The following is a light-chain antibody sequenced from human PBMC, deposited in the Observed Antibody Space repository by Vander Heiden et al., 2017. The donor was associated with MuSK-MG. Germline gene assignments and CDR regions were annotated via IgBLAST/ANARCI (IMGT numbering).Light chain of an antibody. J-gene: IGLJ2*01. V-gene: IGLV3-10*01. CDR3: YSTDSSGDHVV. CDR1: ALPKKY. CDR2: EDS. Sequence: SYELTQPPSVSVSPGQTARIACSGDALPKKYAYWYQQKSSQVPVLVIYEDSARPSGIPERFSGSSSGTVATLTITGAQVEDEADYYCYSTDSSGDHVVFGGGTKLTVL.